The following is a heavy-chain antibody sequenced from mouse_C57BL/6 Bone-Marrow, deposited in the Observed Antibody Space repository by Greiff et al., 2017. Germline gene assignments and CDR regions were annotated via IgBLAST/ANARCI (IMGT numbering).Heavy chain of an antibody. CDR2: INPSNGGT. J-gene: IGHJ3*01. V-gene: IGHV1-19*01. CDR1: GYTFTDYY. D-gene: IGHD2-13*01. CDR3: ARRLGGFAY. Sequence: DVKLQESGPVLVKPGASVKMSCKASGYTFTDYYMNWVKQSHGRSLGWIGFINPSNGGTSYNQKFKGKATLTVDKSSSTAYMELNILTSEDSAVYYCARRLGGFAYWGQGTLVTVSA.